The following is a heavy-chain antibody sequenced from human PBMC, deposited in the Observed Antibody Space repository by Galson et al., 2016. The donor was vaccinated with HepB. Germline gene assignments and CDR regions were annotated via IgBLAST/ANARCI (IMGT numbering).Heavy chain of an antibody. CDR2: IRARAYGGTA. Sequence: SLRLSCAGSGLTFGDYAMSWFRQAPGKGLEWVSFIRARAYGGTAEYAASVEGRFTISREDRQSIAYLQMTSLTTEDTGVYYCASVSYCGSGSCFRPEDDWGQGTLVTGSS. CDR3: ASVSYCGSGSCFRPEDD. CDR1: GLTFGDYA. J-gene: IGHJ4*02. V-gene: IGHV3-49*03. D-gene: IGHD3-10*01.